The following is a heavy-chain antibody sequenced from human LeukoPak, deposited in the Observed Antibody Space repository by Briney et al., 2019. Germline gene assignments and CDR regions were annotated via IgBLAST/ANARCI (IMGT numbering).Heavy chain of an antibody. CDR3: ARQYGRPFDY. V-gene: IGHV5-51*01. Sequence: GESLKIPCKGSGYSFADSWIGWVRQMPGKGLEWMGIIYPGDSDTRHSPSFQGQVSISVDKSISTAYLQWSTLKASDTAMYYCARQYGRPFDYWGQGTLVTVSS. CDR1: GYSFADSW. D-gene: IGHD3-10*01. CDR2: IYPGDSDT. J-gene: IGHJ4*02.